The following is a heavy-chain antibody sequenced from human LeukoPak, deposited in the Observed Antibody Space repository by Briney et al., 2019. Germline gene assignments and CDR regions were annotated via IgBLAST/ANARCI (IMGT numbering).Heavy chain of an antibody. CDR2: IYSGGST. V-gene: IGHV3-53*01. CDR1: GFTFSSYA. CDR3: ASTIPYYYDSSGYLGY. Sequence: GGSLRLSCAASGFTFSSYAMSWVRQAPGKGLEWVSVIYSGGSTYYADSVKGRFTISRDNSKNTLYLQMNSLRAEDTAVYYCASTIPYYYDSSGYLGYWGQGTLVTVSS. D-gene: IGHD3-22*01. J-gene: IGHJ4*02.